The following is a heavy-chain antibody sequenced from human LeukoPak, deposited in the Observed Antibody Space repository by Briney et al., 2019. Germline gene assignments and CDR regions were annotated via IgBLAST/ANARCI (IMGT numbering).Heavy chain of an antibody. V-gene: IGHV1-46*01. D-gene: IGHD2-15*01. Sequence: GASVKVSCKASGYIFTSYYIHWVRQAPGQGLEWMGRIDPRGGSTSYPQRFQGRVTMTRDTSTTTVYTELSSLRSDDTAVYYCARGPIRGGYNWFDPWGQGTLVTVSS. CDR1: GYIFTSYY. CDR3: ARGPIRGGYNWFDP. J-gene: IGHJ5*02. CDR2: IDPRGGST.